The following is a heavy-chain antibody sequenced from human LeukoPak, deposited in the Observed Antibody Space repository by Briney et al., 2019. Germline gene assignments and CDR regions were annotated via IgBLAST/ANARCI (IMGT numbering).Heavy chain of an antibody. CDR3: ARAVPPTQMYSSSWYVDY. CDR2: IYHSGST. V-gene: IGHV4-30-2*01. CDR1: GVSISSGGYS. J-gene: IGHJ4*02. D-gene: IGHD6-13*01. Sequence: PSQTLSLTCAVSGVSISSGGYSWSWIRQPPGKGLEWIGYIYHSGSTYYNPSLKSRVTISVDRSKNQFSLKLSSVTAADTAVYYCARAVPPTQMYSSSWYVDYWGQGTLVTVSS.